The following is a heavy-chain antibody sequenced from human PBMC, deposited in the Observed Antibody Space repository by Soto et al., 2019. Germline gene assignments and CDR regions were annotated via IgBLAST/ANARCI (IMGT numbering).Heavy chain of an antibody. D-gene: IGHD2-2*01. CDR3: AKDMGCIVVVPAARLAFDI. CDR1: GFTFDDYA. V-gene: IGHV3-9*01. CDR2: ISWNSGSI. J-gene: IGHJ3*02. Sequence: GGSLRLSCAASGFTFDDYAMHWVRQAPGKGLEWVSGISWNSGSIGYADSVKGRVTISRDNAKNSLYRQMNGLRAEDTALYYCAKDMGCIVVVPAARLAFDIWGQGTMVTVSS.